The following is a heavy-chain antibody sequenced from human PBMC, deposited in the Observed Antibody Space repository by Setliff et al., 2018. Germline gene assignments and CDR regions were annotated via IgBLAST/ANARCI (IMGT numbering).Heavy chain of an antibody. CDR1: GGTFSDYH. CDR2: INHRGCT. J-gene: IGHJ4*02. CDR3: ARGRNIAARLLDS. D-gene: IGHD6-6*01. Sequence: SETLSLTCAAYGGTFSDYHWTWIRQSPEKGLEWIGEINHRGCTNYNPSLKSRVTISIDTSRDQFSLKLISMIAADTAVYYCARGRNIAARLLDSWGQGTLVTSPQ. V-gene: IGHV4-34*01.